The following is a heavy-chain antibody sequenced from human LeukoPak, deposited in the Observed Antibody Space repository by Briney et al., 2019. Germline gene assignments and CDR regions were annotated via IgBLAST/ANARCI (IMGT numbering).Heavy chain of an antibody. CDR3: ARGLEFGVAHPGYYYYMDV. J-gene: IGHJ6*03. CDR2: IIPIFGTA. D-gene: IGHD3-3*01. Sequence: ASVKVSCKASGGTFSSYAISWVRQAPGQGLEWMGGIIPIFGTANYAQKFQGRVTVTTDESTSTAYMELSSLRSEDTAVYYCARGLEFGVAHPGYYYYMDVWGKGTTVTVSS. V-gene: IGHV1-69*05. CDR1: GGTFSSYA.